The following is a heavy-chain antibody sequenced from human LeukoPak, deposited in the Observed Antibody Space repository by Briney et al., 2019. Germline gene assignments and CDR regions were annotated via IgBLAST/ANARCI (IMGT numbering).Heavy chain of an antibody. CDR1: GLTFSGSA. V-gene: IGHV3-23*01. D-gene: IGHD3-10*01. CDR3: AKARAITMVRGVIVN. CDR2: INGYVT. J-gene: IGHJ4*02. Sequence: GGSLRLSCAASGLTFSGSAFSWVRQAPGKGLEWVSAINGYVTYYADSVKGRFTISRDNSKNTLYLQMNSLRAEDTAVYYCAKARAITMVRGVIVNWGQGTLVTVSS.